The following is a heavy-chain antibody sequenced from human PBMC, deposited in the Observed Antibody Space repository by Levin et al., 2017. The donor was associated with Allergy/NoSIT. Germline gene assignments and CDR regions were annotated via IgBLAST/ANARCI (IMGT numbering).Heavy chain of an antibody. V-gene: IGHV3-48*04. CDR1: GFTFSSYS. Sequence: GGSLRLSCAASGFTFSSYSMNWVRQAPGKGLEWLSYISSSGSAIAYADSVMGRFTISRDNTKNSLYLQMNSLRAGDTAVYYCMRDRSGGADSWGQGALVTVSS. CDR2: ISSSGSAI. J-gene: IGHJ5*01. D-gene: IGHD3-10*01. CDR3: MRDRSGGADS.